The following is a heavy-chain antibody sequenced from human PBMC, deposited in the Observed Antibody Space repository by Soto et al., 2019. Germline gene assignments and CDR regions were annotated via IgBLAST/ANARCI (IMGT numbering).Heavy chain of an antibody. Sequence: QVQLVQSGAEVKKPGSSVKVSCKASGGTFSSYAISWVRQAPGQGLEWMGGIIPIFGTANYAQKFQGRVTSTGEKSTSNGYQELSSLRSEDTAVYYCARDPIEYSSSSLYGMDVWGQGTTVTVSS. CDR3: ARDPIEYSSSSLYGMDV. CDR2: IIPIFGTA. J-gene: IGHJ6*02. V-gene: IGHV1-69*06. D-gene: IGHD6-6*01. CDR1: GGTFSSYA.